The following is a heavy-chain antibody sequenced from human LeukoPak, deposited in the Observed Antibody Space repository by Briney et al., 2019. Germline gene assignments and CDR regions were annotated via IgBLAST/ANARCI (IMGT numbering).Heavy chain of an antibody. J-gene: IGHJ3*02. CDR1: GITFSSYA. CDR2: ISYDGSNK. CDR3: VREYCSGGSCSDALDI. V-gene: IGHV3-30*04. D-gene: IGHD2-15*01. Sequence: GGSLRLSCAASGITFSSYAMHWVRQGPGKGLEWVAVISYDGSNKYYADSVKGRFTISRDNSKNTLYLQMNSLRAEDTAVYYCVREYCSGGSCSDALDIWGQGTMVTVSS.